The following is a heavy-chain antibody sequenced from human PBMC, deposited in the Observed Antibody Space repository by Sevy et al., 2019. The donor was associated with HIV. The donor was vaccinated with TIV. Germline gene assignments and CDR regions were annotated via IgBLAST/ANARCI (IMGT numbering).Heavy chain of an antibody. CDR2: IIPIFGTA. J-gene: IGHJ4*02. Sequence: ASVKVSCKASGGTFSSYAISWVRQAPGQGLEWMGGIIPIFGTANYAQKFQGRVTITADKSTSTAYMELSSLRSEDTAVYYCAREEYYYHSSGYSYRGQGTLVTVSS. CDR1: GGTFSSYA. V-gene: IGHV1-69*06. CDR3: AREEYYYHSSGYSY. D-gene: IGHD3-22*01.